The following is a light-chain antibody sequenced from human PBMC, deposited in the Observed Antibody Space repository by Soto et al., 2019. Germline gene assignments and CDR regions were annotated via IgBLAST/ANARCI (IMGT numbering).Light chain of an antibody. CDR1: QDISNY. V-gene: IGKV1-33*01. J-gene: IGKJ1*01. CDR2: DAS. Sequence: DIQMTQSPSSLSASVGDRVTITCQASQDISNYLNWYQQKPGKAPKLLIYDASNLETVVPSRFSGSGSGTDFTFTISSLQPEDIATYYCQQYDNLPVTFGQGTKVEIK. CDR3: QQYDNLPVT.